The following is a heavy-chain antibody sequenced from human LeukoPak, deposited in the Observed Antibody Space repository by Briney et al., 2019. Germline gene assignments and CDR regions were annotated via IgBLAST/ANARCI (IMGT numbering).Heavy chain of an antibody. V-gene: IGHV1-3*01. CDR1: GYTFTSYA. CDR3: ARDSVSYGDYLPPYYYYGMDV. J-gene: IGHJ6*02. D-gene: IGHD4-17*01. CDR2: INAGNGNT. Sequence: ASVKVSCKASGYTFTSYAMHWVRQAPGQRLEWMGWINAGNGNTKYSQKFQGRVTITRDTSASTAYMELSSLRSEDTAVYYCARDSVSYGDYLPPYYYYGMDVWGQGTTVTVSS.